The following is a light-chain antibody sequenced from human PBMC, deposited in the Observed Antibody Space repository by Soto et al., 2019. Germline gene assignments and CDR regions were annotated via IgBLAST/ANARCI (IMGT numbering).Light chain of an antibody. CDR2: GAS. Sequence: EIVLTQSPGTLSLSPGERATLSCRASQSVSRSFLAWYQQKSGQAPRLLIYGASSRATGIPDRFSGSGSGTDFTLTINRLEPADFAVYFCQQFGSSPLTFGGGTRWISN. V-gene: IGKV3-20*01. CDR1: QSVSRSF. J-gene: IGKJ4*01. CDR3: QQFGSSPLT.